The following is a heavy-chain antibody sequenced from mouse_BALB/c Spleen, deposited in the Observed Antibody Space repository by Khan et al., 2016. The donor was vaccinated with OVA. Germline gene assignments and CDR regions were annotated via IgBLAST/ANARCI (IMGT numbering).Heavy chain of an antibody. V-gene: IGHV3-2*02. CDR2: ISYSGST. CDR1: GYSITTNYA. CDR3: ARKNYYGYAVDY. J-gene: IGHJ4*01. D-gene: IGHD1-1*01. Sequence: EVELVESGPGLVKPSQSLSLTCTVTGYSITTNYAWDWIRQFPGNKLEWMGYISYSGSTSYNPSLKSRISITRDTSKNQFFLQLNSVTTEDTATYYCARKNYYGYAVDYRGQGTSGTVSS.